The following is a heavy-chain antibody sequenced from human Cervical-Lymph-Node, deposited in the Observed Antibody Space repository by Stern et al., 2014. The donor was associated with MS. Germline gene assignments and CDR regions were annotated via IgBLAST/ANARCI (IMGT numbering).Heavy chain of an antibody. D-gene: IGHD2-2*01. J-gene: IGHJ5*02. Sequence: QVQLVQSGAEVKKPGASVKVSCKASGYTFTSYAMHWVRQAPGQRLEWMGWINAGNGNTKYSQKFQGRVTITRDTSASTAYMELSSLRSEDTAVYYCARDWDIVVVPAAPTSGWFDPWGQGTLVTVSS. CDR2: INAGNGNT. CDR1: GYTFTSYA. CDR3: ARDWDIVVVPAAPTSGWFDP. V-gene: IGHV1-3*01.